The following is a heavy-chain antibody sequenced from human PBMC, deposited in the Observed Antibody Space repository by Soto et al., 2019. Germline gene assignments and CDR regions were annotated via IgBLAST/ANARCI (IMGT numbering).Heavy chain of an antibody. Sequence: QVQLVESGGGVVQPGRSLRLSCAASGFTFSSYGMHWVRQAPGKGLEWGAVISYDGSNKYYADSVKGRFTISRDNSKNTLYMQMNSLRAEDTAVYYCAKDNALSSSNYYFDYWGQGTLVTVSS. D-gene: IGHD6-6*01. CDR1: GFTFSSYG. CDR3: AKDNALSSSNYYFDY. CDR2: ISYDGSNK. V-gene: IGHV3-30*18. J-gene: IGHJ4*02.